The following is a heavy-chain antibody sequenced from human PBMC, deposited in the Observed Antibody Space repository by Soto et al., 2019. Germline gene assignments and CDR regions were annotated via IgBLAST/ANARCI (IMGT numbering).Heavy chain of an antibody. CDR3: ARDDTTGLLDF. Sequence: SETLSLTCSVSTDSMRTYCWTWIRQSPRKGLEWIGHVYHTGRTKYNPSLESRVTISLDMSKKQFSLQLTSVTAADTAVYYCARDDTTGLLDFWGQGTLVTVSS. J-gene: IGHJ4*02. CDR1: TDSMRTYC. V-gene: IGHV4-59*01. D-gene: IGHD4-17*01. CDR2: VYHTGRT.